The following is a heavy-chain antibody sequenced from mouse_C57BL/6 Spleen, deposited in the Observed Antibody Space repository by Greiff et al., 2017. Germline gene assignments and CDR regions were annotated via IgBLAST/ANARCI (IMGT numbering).Heavy chain of an antibody. D-gene: IGHD3-1*01. Sequence: VQLKQSGPELVKPGASVKISCKASGYSFTDYNMNWVKQSNGKSLEWIGVINPNYGTTSYKQKFKGKATLTVDQSSSTAYMQLNSLTSEDSSVYNCARRGWDSGYFDDWGQGTTLTVSS. CDR3: ARRGWDSGYFDD. CDR2: INPNYGTT. J-gene: IGHJ2*01. CDR1: GYSFTDYN. V-gene: IGHV1-39*01.